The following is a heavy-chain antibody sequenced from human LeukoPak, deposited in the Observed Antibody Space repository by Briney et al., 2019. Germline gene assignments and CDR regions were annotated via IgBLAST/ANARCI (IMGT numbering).Heavy chain of an antibody. J-gene: IGHJ3*02. CDR1: GFTFSDYY. D-gene: IGHD1-1*01. Sequence: GGSLRLSCAASGFTFSDYYMSWIRQAPGKGLEWVSFISSSSSYIYYADSVKGRFTISRDNAKSSLYLQMNSLRAEDTAVYYCARDRTGTTLHAFDIWGQGTMVTVSS. V-gene: IGHV3-11*06. CDR2: ISSSSSYI. CDR3: ARDRTGTTLHAFDI.